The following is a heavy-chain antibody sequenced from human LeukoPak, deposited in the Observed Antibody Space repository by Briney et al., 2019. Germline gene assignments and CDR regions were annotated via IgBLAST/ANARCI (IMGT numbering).Heavy chain of an antibody. V-gene: IGHV4-59*11. CDR2: VSDSGST. CDR3: ARTGSSWPLYYYYYMDV. CDR1: GGSISSHY. J-gene: IGHJ6*03. Sequence: SETLSLTCTVSGGSISSHYWSWIRQPPGKGLEWIGYVSDSGSTNYNPSLKSRVTVSVDTSKDQFSLKLTSVTAADTAVYYSARTGSSWPLYYYYYMDVWGKGTTVTVSS. D-gene: IGHD6-13*01.